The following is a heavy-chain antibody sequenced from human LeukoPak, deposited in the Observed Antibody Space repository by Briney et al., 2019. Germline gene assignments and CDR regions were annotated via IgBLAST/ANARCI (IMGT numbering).Heavy chain of an antibody. CDR3: ARTNYYGSGGGDC. J-gene: IGHJ4*02. D-gene: IGHD3-10*01. CDR2: ISYDGDNK. V-gene: IGHV3-30-3*01. CDR1: GFTFASHA. Sequence: GGSLRLSCATSGFTFASHAIQWVRQAPGKGLEWVAVISYDGDNKYYADSVKGRFTISRDNSKNTVCLQMDSLRAEDTAVYYCARTNYYGSGGGDCWGQGTLVTVSS.